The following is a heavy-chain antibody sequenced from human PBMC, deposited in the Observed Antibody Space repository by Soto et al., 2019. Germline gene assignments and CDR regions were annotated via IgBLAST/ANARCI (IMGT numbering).Heavy chain of an antibody. CDR2: INHSGST. J-gene: IGHJ4*02. D-gene: IGHD5-18*01. CDR1: GGSFSGYY. Sequence: SETLSLTCAVYGGSFSGYYWSWIRQPPGKGLEWIGEINHSGSTNYNPSLKSRVTISVDTSKNQFSLKLSSVTAADTAVYYCARCSDTAMVTPCSGFDYWGQGTLVTVSS. CDR3: ARCSDTAMVTPCSGFDY. V-gene: IGHV4-34*01.